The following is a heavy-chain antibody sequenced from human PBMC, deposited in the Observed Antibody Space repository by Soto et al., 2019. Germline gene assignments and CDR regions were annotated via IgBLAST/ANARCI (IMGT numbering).Heavy chain of an antibody. CDR1: GYTFTAYA. V-gene: IGHV1-3*05. Sequence: QVQLAQSGAEERKPGASVKVSCEATGYTFTAYAMHWVRQAPGQRLEWMGWINPANGNTKYSQKFHGRLTITSDTSANTVYMELNSLTSEDTAMYYCTRSAISPYGGLIGPFDYWGQGNLVTVSS. CDR2: INPANGNT. CDR3: TRSAISPYGGLIGPFDY. J-gene: IGHJ4*02. D-gene: IGHD3-16*02.